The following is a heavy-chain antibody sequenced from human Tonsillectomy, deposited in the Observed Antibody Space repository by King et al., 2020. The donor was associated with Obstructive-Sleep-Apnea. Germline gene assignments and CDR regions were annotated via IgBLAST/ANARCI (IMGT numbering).Heavy chain of an antibody. CDR1: GFTFSTYA. CDR3: AKGTSGWYREYFQH. D-gene: IGHD6-19*01. CDR2: ISGSGGNT. V-gene: IGHV3-23*04. J-gene: IGHJ1*01. Sequence: VQLVESGGDLVQPGGSLRLSCAASGFTFSTYAMSWVRQAPGKGLEWVSAISGSGGNTYYADSVKGRFTISRENSKNTLFLQMNSLRAEDTAVYYCAKGTSGWYREYFQHWGQGTLVTVSS.